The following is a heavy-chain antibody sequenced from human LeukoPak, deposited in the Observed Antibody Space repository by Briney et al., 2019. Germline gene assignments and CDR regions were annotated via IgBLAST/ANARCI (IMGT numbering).Heavy chain of an antibody. V-gene: IGHV4-61*02. J-gene: IGHJ3*02. CDR3: ARDPLQFDAFDI. CDR1: GGSISSGSYY. Sequence: PSETLSLTCTVSGGSISSGSYYWSWIRQPAGKGLEWIGRIYTSGSTNYNPSLKSRVTISVDTSKNQSSLKLSSVTAADTAVYYCARDPLQFDAFDIWGQGTMVTVSS. D-gene: IGHD4-11*01. CDR2: IYTSGST.